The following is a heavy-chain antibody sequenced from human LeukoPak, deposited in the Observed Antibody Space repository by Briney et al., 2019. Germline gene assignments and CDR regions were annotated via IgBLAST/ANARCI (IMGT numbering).Heavy chain of an antibody. V-gene: IGHV3-7*01. J-gene: IGHJ4*02. CDR2: IKQDGSEK. Sequence: GGSLRLSCAASGFTFSSYWMSWVRQAPGKGLEWVANIKQDGSEKYYVDSVKGRFTISRDNAKNSLYLQMNSLRAEDTAVYYCARVQLGTVTAFDYWGQGTLVTVSS. D-gene: IGHD4-17*01. CDR1: GFTFSSYW. CDR3: ARVQLGTVTAFDY.